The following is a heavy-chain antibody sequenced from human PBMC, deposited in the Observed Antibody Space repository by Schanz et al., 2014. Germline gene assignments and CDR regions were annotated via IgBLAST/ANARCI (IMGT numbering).Heavy chain of an antibody. Sequence: QVQLQESGPGLVKPSETLSLNCRISGSINSYYWSWIRQPPGKGLEWIGYISYSGSTNYNPSLRSRVTISLDRSRNQFSLNLRTVTAADTAIYYCARRIAARSGVGYDYHYGTAVWAQGPTVIVSS. V-gene: IGHV4-59*01. CDR3: ARRIAARSGVGYDYHYGTAV. CDR2: ISYSGST. D-gene: IGHD6-6*01. CDR1: GSINSYY. J-gene: IGHJ6*02.